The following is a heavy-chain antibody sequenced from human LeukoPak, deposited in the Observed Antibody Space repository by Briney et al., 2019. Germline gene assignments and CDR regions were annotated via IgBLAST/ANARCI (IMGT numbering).Heavy chain of an antibody. Sequence: PSETPSLTCTVSGGSISSFYWSWIRQPAGKALQWIGRIYGSGSTDYNPSLKSRVTMSIDTSKNQFSLQLSSVTAADTAVYYCARDCDYGGNRLDYFDYWGQGTLVTVSS. J-gene: IGHJ4*02. V-gene: IGHV4-4*07. CDR1: GGSISSFY. CDR2: IYGSGST. D-gene: IGHD4-23*01. CDR3: ARDCDYGGNRLDYFDY.